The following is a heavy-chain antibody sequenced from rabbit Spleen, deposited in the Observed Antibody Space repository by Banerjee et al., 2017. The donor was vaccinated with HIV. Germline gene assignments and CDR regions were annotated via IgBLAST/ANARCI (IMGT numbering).Heavy chain of an antibody. CDR2: IYGGVIGST. CDR1: GFSFSSNW. J-gene: IGHJ4*01. CDR3: ARGSATMTMVITGFYFNL. Sequence: QEQLVESGGGLVQPTGSLTLTCTVSGFSFSSNWICWVRQAPGKGLECIACIYGGVIGSTYYATWAKGRFTISKTSSTTVTLQMTSLTAADTATYFCARGSATMTMVITGFYFNLWGQGTLVTVS. V-gene: IGHV1S45*01. D-gene: IGHD2-1*01.